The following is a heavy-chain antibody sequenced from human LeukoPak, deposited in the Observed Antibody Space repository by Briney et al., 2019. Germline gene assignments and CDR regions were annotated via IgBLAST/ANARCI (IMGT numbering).Heavy chain of an antibody. D-gene: IGHD2-15*01. V-gene: IGHV4-39*07. Sequence: PSETLSLTCTVSGGSISSSSYYWGWIRQPPGKGLEWIGSIYYSGSTYYNPSLKSRVTISVDTSKNQFSLKLSSVTAADTAVYYCARSPLDIVVVVAAPYYFDYWGQGTLVTVSS. CDR1: GGSISSSSYY. CDR2: IYYSGST. CDR3: ARSPLDIVVVVAAPYYFDY. J-gene: IGHJ4*02.